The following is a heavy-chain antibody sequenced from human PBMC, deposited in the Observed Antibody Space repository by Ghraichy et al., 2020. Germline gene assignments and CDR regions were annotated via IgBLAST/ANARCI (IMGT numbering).Heavy chain of an antibody. D-gene: IGHD3-16*01. V-gene: IGHV3-21*01. J-gene: IGHJ3*02. CDR1: GFIFSNYV. Sequence: GESLRLSCAASGFIFSNYVMNWVRQAPGKGLEWVSSINSNSNQIYYADSLKGRFTISRDNAKNSLFLQMNSLRAEDTAVYYCARINYYDQWRAFDIWGQGTVVTVSS. CDR2: INSNSNQI. CDR3: ARINYYDQWRAFDI.